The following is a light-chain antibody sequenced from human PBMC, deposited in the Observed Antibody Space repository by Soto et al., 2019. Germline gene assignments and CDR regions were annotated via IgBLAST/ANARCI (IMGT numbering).Light chain of an antibody. V-gene: IGLV2-8*01. Sequence: LTQPPSASGTPGQSVTISCTGTSGDVGGYDYVSWYQQHPGKAPKLMIYEVTKRPLGVPDRFSGSKSGNTASLTVSGLQAEDEADYYCSSYAGSDNPYVFGTGTKGTVL. CDR1: SGDVGGYDY. CDR2: EVT. CDR3: SSYAGSDNPYV. J-gene: IGLJ1*01.